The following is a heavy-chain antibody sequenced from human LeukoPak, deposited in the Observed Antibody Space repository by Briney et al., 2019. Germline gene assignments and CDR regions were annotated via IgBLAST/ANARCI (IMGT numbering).Heavy chain of an antibody. CDR3: ARAAAAGTLLNYFGMDV. CDR1: GFTFSSYS. CDR2: ISSTSSHI. Sequence: GGSLRLSCAGSGFTFSSYSMNWVRQAPGKGLEWVSSISSTSSHIYYADSVKGRLTISRDNAKNSLYLQMNSLRVEDTAVYYCARAAAAGTLLNYFGMDVWGQGTTVTVSS. D-gene: IGHD6-13*01. J-gene: IGHJ6*02. V-gene: IGHV3-21*01.